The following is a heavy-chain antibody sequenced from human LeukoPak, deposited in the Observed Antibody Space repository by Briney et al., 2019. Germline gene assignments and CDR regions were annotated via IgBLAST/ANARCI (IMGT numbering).Heavy chain of an antibody. CDR1: GYTFTSYD. Sequence: ASVKVSCKASGYTFTSYDINWVRQATGQGLEWMGWMNPNSGNTGYAQKFQGRVTITRNTSISTAYMELSSLRSEDTAVYYCAREGEYCSGGSCYADYWGQGTLVTVSS. J-gene: IGHJ4*02. V-gene: IGHV1-8*03. CDR3: AREGEYCSGGSCYADY. D-gene: IGHD2-15*01. CDR2: MNPNSGNT.